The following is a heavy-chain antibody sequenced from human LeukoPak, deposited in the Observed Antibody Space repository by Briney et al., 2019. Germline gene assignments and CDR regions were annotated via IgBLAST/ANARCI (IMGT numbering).Heavy chain of an antibody. D-gene: IGHD6-19*01. V-gene: IGHV4-59*11. CDR1: GGSISSHY. Sequence: SETRSLTCTVFGGSISSHYWSWIRQPPGKGLEWIGYIYYSGSTKYNPSLKSRVTISVDTSKNQFSLKLSSVTAADTAVYYCARMVSGWKNNYFDYWGQGTLVTVSS. CDR2: IYYSGST. CDR3: ARMVSGWKNNYFDY. J-gene: IGHJ4*02.